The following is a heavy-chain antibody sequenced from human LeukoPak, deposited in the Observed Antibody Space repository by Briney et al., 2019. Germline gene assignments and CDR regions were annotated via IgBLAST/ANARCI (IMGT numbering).Heavy chain of an antibody. CDR1: GFTFSGFW. CDR2: MNPDGGEK. J-gene: IGHJ4*02. V-gene: IGHV3-7*04. D-gene: IGHD6-13*01. Sequence: GGSLRLSCAASGFTFSGFWMTWVRRSPGKGLEWVANMNPDGGEKYYVDSVKGRFTISRDNADNSLYLQMNSLRLEDTAVYYCARGAYSTVYWGQGTLVTVSS. CDR3: ARGAYSTVY.